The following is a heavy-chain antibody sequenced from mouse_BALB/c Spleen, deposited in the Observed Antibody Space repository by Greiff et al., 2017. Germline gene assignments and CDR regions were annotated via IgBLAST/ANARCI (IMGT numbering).Heavy chain of an antibody. V-gene: IGHV5-17*02. CDR3: ARGGNSRNYYAMDY. CDR2: ISSGSSTI. CDR1: GFTFSSFG. Sequence: EVHLVESGGGLVQPGGSRKLSCAASGFTFSSFGMHWVRRAPEKGLEWVAYISSGSSTIYYADTVKGRFTISRDNPKNTLFLQMTSLRSEDTAMYYCARGGNSRNYYAMDYWGQGTSVTVSS. J-gene: IGHJ4*01. D-gene: IGHD2-1*01.